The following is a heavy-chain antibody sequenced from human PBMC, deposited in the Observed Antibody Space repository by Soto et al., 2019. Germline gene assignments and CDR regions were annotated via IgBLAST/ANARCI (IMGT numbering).Heavy chain of an antibody. CDR1: GNTFTTYG. CDR3: ARDQDFGKPAL. Sequence: QVQLVQSGAEVKKPGASVKVSCKASGNTFTTYGISWVRQAPGQGLEWMGWISAYNGNTNYAQELQGRVTMTTDTPTNTSYMEMRSLRSDDPAVLYFARDQDFGKPALWGQGSLVTVFS. D-gene: IGHD3-3*01. CDR2: ISAYNGNT. J-gene: IGHJ4*02. V-gene: IGHV1-18*01.